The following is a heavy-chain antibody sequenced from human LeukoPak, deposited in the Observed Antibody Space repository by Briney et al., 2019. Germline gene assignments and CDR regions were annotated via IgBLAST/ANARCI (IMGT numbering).Heavy chain of an antibody. Sequence: SETLSLTCTVSGGSINNYYYNWIRQPAGKGLEWIGRIYTSGSTNYNPSLKSRVTMSVDTSNNQFSLTLNSVTAADTAVYYCARIHTPMVGHAFDIWGQGTMVTVSS. CDR3: ARIHTPMVGHAFDI. D-gene: IGHD5-18*01. J-gene: IGHJ3*02. CDR1: GGSINNYY. V-gene: IGHV4-4*07. CDR2: IYTSGST.